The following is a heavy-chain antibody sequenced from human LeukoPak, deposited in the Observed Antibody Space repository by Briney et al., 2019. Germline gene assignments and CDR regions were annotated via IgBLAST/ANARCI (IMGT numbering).Heavy chain of an antibody. Sequence: PSETLSLTCTVSGGSISSYYWSWIRQPPGKGLEWIGYIYYSGSTNYNPSLKSRVTISVDTSKNQFSLKLSSVTAADTAVYYCARGGYYDSSGYSNYYYYYHMDVWGKGTTVTVSS. J-gene: IGHJ6*03. CDR3: ARGGYYDSSGYSNYYYYYHMDV. CDR2: IYYSGST. CDR1: GGSISSYY. V-gene: IGHV4-59*01. D-gene: IGHD3-22*01.